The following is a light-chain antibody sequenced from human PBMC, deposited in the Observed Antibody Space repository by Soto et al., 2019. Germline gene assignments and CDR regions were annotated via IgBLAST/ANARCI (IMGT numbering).Light chain of an antibody. Sequence: AIQMTQSPSSFSASTGDRVTITCRASQGISSYLAWYQQKPGKAPKLLIYAASTLQSGVPSRFSGSGSGTDFTLTISCLQSEDFATYHCQQYYSYPLTFGGGTKVGI. V-gene: IGKV1-8*01. CDR2: AAS. CDR3: QQYYSYPLT. CDR1: QGISSY. J-gene: IGKJ4*01.